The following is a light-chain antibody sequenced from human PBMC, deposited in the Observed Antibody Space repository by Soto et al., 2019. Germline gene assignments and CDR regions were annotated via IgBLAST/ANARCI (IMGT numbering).Light chain of an antibody. CDR3: CSYAGSLHV. CDR2: DVS. CDR1: SSDVGGYNY. Sequence: QSALTQPRSVSGSPGQSVTISCTGTSSDVGGYNYVSWYQQHPGKAPKLMIYDVSKRPSGVPDRFSGSKSGNTASLTISGLHAEDEAYYYCCSYAGSLHVFGTGTKLTVL. J-gene: IGLJ1*01. V-gene: IGLV2-11*01.